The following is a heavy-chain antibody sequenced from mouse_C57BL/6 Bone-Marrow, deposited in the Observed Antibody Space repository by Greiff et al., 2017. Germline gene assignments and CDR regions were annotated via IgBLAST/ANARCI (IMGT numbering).Heavy chain of an antibody. V-gene: IGHV1-82*01. D-gene: IGHD5-2*01. CDR2: IYPGDGDT. CDR1: GYAFSSSW. Sequence: QVQLQQSGPELVKPGASVKISCKASGYAFSSSWMNWVKQRPGKGLEWIGRIYPGDGDTNYNGKFKGKATLTPDKASSTAYMQRSGLTSDDSAVYCCARQSRNNFDYWGQGTTLTVSS. J-gene: IGHJ2*01. CDR3: ARQSRNNFDY.